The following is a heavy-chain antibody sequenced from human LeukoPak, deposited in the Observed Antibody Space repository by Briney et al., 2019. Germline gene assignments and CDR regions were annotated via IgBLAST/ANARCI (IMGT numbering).Heavy chain of an antibody. CDR3: ARELRDPPVYFDY. CDR1: GFTFSSYW. D-gene: IGHD5-24*01. CDR2: IKQDGSEK. J-gene: IGHJ4*02. V-gene: IGHV3-7*01. Sequence: GGSLRLSCAASGFTFSSYWMSWVRQAPGKGLEWVANIKQDGSEKYYVDSVKGRFTISRDNAKNSLYLQMNSLRAEDTAVYYCARELRDPPVYFDYWGQGTLVTVSS.